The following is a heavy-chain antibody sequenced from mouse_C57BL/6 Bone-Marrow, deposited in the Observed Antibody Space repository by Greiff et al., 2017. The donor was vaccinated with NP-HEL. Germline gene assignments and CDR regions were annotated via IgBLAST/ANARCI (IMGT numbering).Heavy chain of an antibody. D-gene: IGHD2-5*01. J-gene: IGHJ3*01. Sequence: VQLQQSGAELARPGASVKLSCKASGYTFTSYGISWVKQRTGQGLEWIGEIYPRSGNTYYNEKFKGKATLTAVKSSSTAYMELRSLTSEDSAVYFCAKGAIVTTAYWGQGTLVTVSA. CDR3: AKGAIVTTAY. V-gene: IGHV1-81*01. CDR2: IYPRSGNT. CDR1: GYTFTSYG.